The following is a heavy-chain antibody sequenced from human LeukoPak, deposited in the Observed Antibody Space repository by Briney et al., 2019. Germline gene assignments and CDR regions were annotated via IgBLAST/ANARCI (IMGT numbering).Heavy chain of an antibody. D-gene: IGHD3-3*01. J-gene: IGHJ4*02. V-gene: IGHV4-61*08. CDR1: GGSVNSGDSF. CDR3: ARGKYYDFWSGYSLSYYFDY. Sequence: PSDTLSLTCTVSGGSVNSGDSFWSWIRQPPGKGLEWIGYIYYSGSTNYNPSLKSRVTISVDTSKNQFSLKLSSVTAADTAVYYCARGKYYDFWSGYSLSYYFDYWGQGTLVTVSS. CDR2: IYYSGST.